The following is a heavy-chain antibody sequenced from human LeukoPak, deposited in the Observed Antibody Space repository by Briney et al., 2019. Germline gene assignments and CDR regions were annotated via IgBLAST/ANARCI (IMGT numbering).Heavy chain of an antibody. D-gene: IGHD3-16*01. CDR2: INAGNGNT. J-gene: IGHJ6*03. V-gene: IGHV1-3*03. Sequence: ASVKVSCKASGYTFTSYAMHWVRQAPGQRLEWMGWINAGNGNTKYSQEFQGRVTITRDTSASTAYMELSSLRSEDMAVYYCARGPGRSVGSGESGYYYYYYMDVWGKGTTVTVSS. CDR1: GYTFTSYA. CDR3: ARGPGRSVGSGESGYYYYYYMDV.